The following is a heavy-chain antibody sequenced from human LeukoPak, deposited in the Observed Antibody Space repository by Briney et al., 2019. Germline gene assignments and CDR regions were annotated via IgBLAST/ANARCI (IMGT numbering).Heavy chain of an antibody. Sequence: GGSLRLSCAASGFTFSSYAMSWVRQAPGKGLEWVSAISGSGGSTYYADSVKVRFTISRDNSKNTLYLQMNSLRAEDTAVYYCGKAYYDYVWGGGEYYFDYWGQGTLVTISS. CDR1: GFTFSSYA. CDR2: ISGSGGST. V-gene: IGHV3-23*01. D-gene: IGHD3-16*01. J-gene: IGHJ4*02. CDR3: GKAYYDYVWGGGEYYFDY.